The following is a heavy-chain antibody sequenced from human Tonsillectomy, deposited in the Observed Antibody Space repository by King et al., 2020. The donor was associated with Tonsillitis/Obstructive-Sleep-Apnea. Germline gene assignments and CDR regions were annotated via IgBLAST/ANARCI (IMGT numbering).Heavy chain of an antibody. J-gene: IGHJ4*02. CDR2: INPSDGIT. V-gene: IGHV1-46*01. CDR3: ARDDVVGRYIDS. CDR1: GYTFTRYY. Sequence: QLVQSGAEVKTPGASVKVSCKASGYTFTRYYIHWVRQARGQGLEWMGIINPSDGITTYAQEFQGRVPMTTDTSASTVYLELSSLRSEDTAVYYCARDDVVGRYIDSWGQGTLVTVSS. D-gene: IGHD1-14*01.